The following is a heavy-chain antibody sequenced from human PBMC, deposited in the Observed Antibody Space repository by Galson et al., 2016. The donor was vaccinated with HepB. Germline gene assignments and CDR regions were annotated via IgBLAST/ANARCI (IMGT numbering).Heavy chain of an antibody. V-gene: IGHV3-23*01. Sequence: SLRLSCAASGFSFSSYAMDWVRQAPGKGLEVVSSISRSGDSTDYADSVKGRFTISRDNSKNTLSLQMNSLTADDTAIYHCVQGSTAPAVWGKGTTVTVSS. D-gene: IGHD2-2*01. CDR3: VQGSTAPAV. CDR1: GFSFSSYA. CDR2: ISRSGDST. J-gene: IGHJ6*04.